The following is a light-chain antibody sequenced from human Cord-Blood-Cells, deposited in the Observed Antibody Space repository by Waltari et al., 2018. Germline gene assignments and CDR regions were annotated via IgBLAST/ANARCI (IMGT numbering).Light chain of an antibody. Sequence: DIVMTQSPDSLAVSLGERATINCKSSQSVLYSSNNKNYLAWSQQKPGQPPKLLIYWASTRESGVPDRFSGSGSGTDFTLTTSSLQAEDVAVYYCQQYYSTPPMYTFGQGTKLEIK. CDR3: QQYYSTPPMYT. CDR2: WAS. J-gene: IGKJ2*01. CDR1: QSVLYSSNNKNY. V-gene: IGKV4-1*01.